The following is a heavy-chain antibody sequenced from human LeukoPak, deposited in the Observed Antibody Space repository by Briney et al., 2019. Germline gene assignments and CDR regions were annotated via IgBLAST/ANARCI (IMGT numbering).Heavy chain of an antibody. D-gene: IGHD1-26*01. J-gene: IGHJ4*02. CDR2: ISGSGGDT. V-gene: IGHV3-23*01. CDR3: AKLSRRELLSDDLDY. CDR1: GFAFSSYA. Sequence: PGGSLRLSCAASGFAFSSYAMSWVRQAPGKGLEWVSSISGSGGDTYYADSVKGRFTISRDNSKNTLYLQMNSLRAEDTAVYYCAKLSRRELLSDDLDYWGQGTLVTVSS.